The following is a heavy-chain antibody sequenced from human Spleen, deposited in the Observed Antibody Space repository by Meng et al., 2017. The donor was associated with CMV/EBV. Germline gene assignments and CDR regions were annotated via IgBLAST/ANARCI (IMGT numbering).Heavy chain of an antibody. J-gene: IGHJ3*02. CDR1: GFTFSSYG. CDR2: INSSGGSK. Sequence: GESLKISCAASGFTFSSYGINWVRQALGKGLEWVSGINSSGGSKYNADSVKGRFTISRDNSKNTLYLQMNSLRAEDTAVYYCTKSKTSGPYDALDIWGQGTMVTVSS. CDR3: TKSKTSGPYDALDI. V-gene: IGHV3-23*01. D-gene: IGHD2-15*01.